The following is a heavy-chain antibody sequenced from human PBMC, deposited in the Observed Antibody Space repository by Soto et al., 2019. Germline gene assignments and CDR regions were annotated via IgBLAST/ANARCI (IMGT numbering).Heavy chain of an antibody. CDR3: ARGGAGLTIFGVVSYYYGMDV. V-gene: IGHV3-33*01. CDR1: GFTFSSYG. Sequence: GGSLRLSCAASGFTFSSYGMHWVRQAPGKGLEWVAVIWYDGSNKYYADSVKGRFTISRDNSKNTLYLQMNSLRAEDTAVYYCARGGAGLTIFGVVSYYYGMDVWGQGTTVTVSS. CDR2: IWYDGSNK. J-gene: IGHJ6*02. D-gene: IGHD3-3*01.